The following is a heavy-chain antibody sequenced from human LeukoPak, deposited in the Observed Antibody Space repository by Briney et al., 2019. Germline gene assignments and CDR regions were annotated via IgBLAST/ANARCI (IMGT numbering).Heavy chain of an antibody. CDR3: ARAWRWLPNY. CDR2: ISSSSSTI. V-gene: IGHV3-48*01. CDR1: GFTFSSYS. J-gene: IGHJ4*02. Sequence: GGSLRLSCAASGFTFSSYSMNWVRQAPGKGLEWVSYISSSSSTIYYADSVKGRFTISRDNAKNSLYLQMNCLRAEDTAVYYCARAWRWLPNYWGQGTLVTVSS. D-gene: IGHD5-12*01.